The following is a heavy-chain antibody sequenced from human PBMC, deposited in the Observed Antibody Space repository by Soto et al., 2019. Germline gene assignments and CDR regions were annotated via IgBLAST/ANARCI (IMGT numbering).Heavy chain of an antibody. D-gene: IGHD6-19*01. CDR1: GFTFSGYS. J-gene: IGHJ4*02. Sequence: EVQLVESGGGLVQPGGSLRLSCAASGFTFSGYSMFWVRQAPGKGLEYVSAINTNGVNTFYAKSVKGRFTISRDNSKNTMYLQMGSLRADDMSVYYCSRGSVEDSSGWSTYFDYWGQGTLVTGSS. CDR2: INTNGVNT. V-gene: IGHV3-64*01. CDR3: SRGSVEDSSGWSTYFDY.